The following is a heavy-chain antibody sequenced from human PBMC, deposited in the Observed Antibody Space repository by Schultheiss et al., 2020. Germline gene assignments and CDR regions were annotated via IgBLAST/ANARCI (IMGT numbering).Heavy chain of an antibody. D-gene: IGHD5-24*01. CDR1: GFIFSIYS. Sequence: GGSLRLSCAASGFIFSIYSMNWVRQAPGKGLEWVSYISSSGSTIYYADSVKGRFTISRDNVKNSLYLQMNSLRAEDTAVYYCARGGLGVEMVTTYWDWGQGTRVTVSS. CDR3: ARGGLGVEMVTTYWD. CDR2: ISSSGSTI. J-gene: IGHJ4*02. V-gene: IGHV3-48*04.